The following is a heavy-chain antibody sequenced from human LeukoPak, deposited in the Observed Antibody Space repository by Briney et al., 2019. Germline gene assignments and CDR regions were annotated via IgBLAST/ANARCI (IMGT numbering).Heavy chain of an antibody. CDR3: ARGPYCSSTSCYQGWFDP. Sequence: SETLSLTCTVSGGSISSYYWSWIRQPPGKGLEWIGYIYYSGSTNYNPSLKSRVTISVDTSKNQFSLKLSSVTTADTAVYYCARGPYCSSTSCYQGWFDPWGQGTLVTVSS. V-gene: IGHV4-59*01. J-gene: IGHJ5*02. CDR1: GGSISSYY. CDR2: IYYSGST. D-gene: IGHD2-2*01.